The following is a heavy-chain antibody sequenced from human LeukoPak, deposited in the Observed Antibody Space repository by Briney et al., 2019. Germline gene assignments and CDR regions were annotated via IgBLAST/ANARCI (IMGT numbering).Heavy chain of an antibody. D-gene: IGHD3-22*01. V-gene: IGHV3-48*02. J-gene: IGHJ4*02. Sequence: GGSLRLSCAASGFTFSSFTMNWVRQAPGKGLEWVSYISSSGSTMYYADSVKGRFTISRDNAKNSLYLQMNSLRDEDTAVYYCARDPPFTYYDSSGYYDWGQGTLVTVSS. CDR1: GFTFSSFT. CDR2: ISSSGSTM. CDR3: ARDPPFTYYDSSGYYD.